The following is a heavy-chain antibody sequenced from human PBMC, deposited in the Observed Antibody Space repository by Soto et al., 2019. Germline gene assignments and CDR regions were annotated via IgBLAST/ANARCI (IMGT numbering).Heavy chain of an antibody. V-gene: IGHV5-10-1*01. Sequence: GESLKISWKGSGYSFPSYWFSLVRPMPGKGLEWGGRIDPSGSYTNYSPSFQGHIPISANNTITTANLLRSRPYASDTAMYCCARHGDCGGDCYSAGNWFDPWGQGTLVTVSS. CDR1: GYSFPSYW. CDR2: IDPSGSYT. J-gene: IGHJ5*02. CDR3: ARHGDCGGDCYSAGNWFDP. D-gene: IGHD2-21*02.